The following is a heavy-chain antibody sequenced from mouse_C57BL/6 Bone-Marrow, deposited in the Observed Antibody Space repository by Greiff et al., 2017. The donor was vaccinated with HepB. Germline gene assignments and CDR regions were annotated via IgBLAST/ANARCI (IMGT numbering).Heavy chain of an antibody. CDR1: GYTFPGYW. D-gene: IGHD1-1*01. CDR3: ARERENYDSIFFDN. CDR2: ILPGSGST. Sequence: VQLQQSGAELMQPGASVKLSCKATGYTFPGYWIEWVKQRPGHGLAWLGEILPGSGSTNNNEKFKGKATFTADTASDTAYMQLSSLTTEESAISYCARERENYDSIFFDNWGQGTTLTVSS. V-gene: IGHV1-9*01. J-gene: IGHJ2*01.